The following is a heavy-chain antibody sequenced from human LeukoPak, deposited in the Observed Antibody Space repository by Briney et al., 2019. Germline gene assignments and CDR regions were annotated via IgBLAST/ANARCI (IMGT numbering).Heavy chain of an antibody. CDR3: ARYYGSGSYIFYYYGMDV. Sequence: SVKVSCKASGGTFSSYAITWVRQAPGQGLEWMGDIVPIVGTANYAQKFQGRVTMTTDTSTSTAYMELRSLRSDDTAVYYCARYYGSGSYIFYYYGMDVWGQGTTVTVSS. CDR2: IVPIVGTA. CDR1: GGTFSSYA. J-gene: IGHJ6*02. D-gene: IGHD3-10*01. V-gene: IGHV1-69*05.